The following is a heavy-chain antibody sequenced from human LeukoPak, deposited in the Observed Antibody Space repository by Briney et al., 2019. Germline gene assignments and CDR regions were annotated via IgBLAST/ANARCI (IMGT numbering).Heavy chain of an antibody. Sequence: GGSLRLSCAASGFTFSSYSMNWVRQAPGKGLEWVSSISSSSSCIYYADSVKGRFTISRDNAKNSLYLQMNSLRAEDTAVYYCARDGNGDYYYYMDVWGKGTTVTVSS. J-gene: IGHJ6*03. CDR1: GFTFSSYS. V-gene: IGHV3-21*01. D-gene: IGHD4-23*01. CDR3: ARDGNGDYYYYMDV. CDR2: ISSSSSCI.